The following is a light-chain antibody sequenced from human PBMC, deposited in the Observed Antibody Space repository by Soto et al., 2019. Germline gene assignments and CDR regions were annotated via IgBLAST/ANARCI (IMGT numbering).Light chain of an antibody. Sequence: QPVLTQPPSVSGAXXXRVTXXXTGSSSNIGAGYDVHWYQQLPGTAPKLLIYGNSNRPSGVPDRFSGSKSGTSASLAITGLQAEDEADYYCQSYDSSLSGWVFGGGTKLTVL. CDR3: QSYDSSLSGWV. CDR1: SSNIGAGYD. V-gene: IGLV1-40*01. CDR2: GNS. J-gene: IGLJ3*02.